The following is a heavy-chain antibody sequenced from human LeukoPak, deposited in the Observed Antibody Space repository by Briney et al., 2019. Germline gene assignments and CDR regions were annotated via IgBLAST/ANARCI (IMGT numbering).Heavy chain of an antibody. D-gene: IGHD3-10*01. CDR2: IIPILGIA. CDR1: GGTFSSYA. Sequence: SVKVSCKASGGTFSSYAISWVRQAPGQGLEWMGRIIPILGIANYAQKFQGRVTITADKSTSTAYMGLSSLRSEDTAVYYCARAVRGATRNYYGMDVWGQGTTVTVSS. CDR3: ARAVRGATRNYYGMDV. J-gene: IGHJ6*02. V-gene: IGHV1-69*04.